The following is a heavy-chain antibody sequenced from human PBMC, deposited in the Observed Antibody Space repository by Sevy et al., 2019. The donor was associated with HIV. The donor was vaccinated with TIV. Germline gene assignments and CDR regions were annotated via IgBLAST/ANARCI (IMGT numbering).Heavy chain of an antibody. J-gene: IGHJ4*02. V-gene: IGHV3-33*08. CDR2: IWYDGSNK. D-gene: IGHD3-3*01. Sequence: GGSLRLSCAASGFTFSSYGMHWVRQAPGKGLEWVAVIWYDGSNKYYADSVKGRFTISRDNSKNTLYLQMNSLRAEDTGLYYCARGTRGGITIFGVVFDYFDYWGQGTLVTVSS. CDR3: ARGTRGGITIFGVVFDYFDY. CDR1: GFTFSSYG.